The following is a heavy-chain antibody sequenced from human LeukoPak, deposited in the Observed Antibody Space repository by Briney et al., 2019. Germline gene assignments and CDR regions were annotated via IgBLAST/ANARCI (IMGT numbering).Heavy chain of an antibody. CDR1: GFTFSSYA. J-gene: IGHJ4*02. CDR2: ISYDGSNK. D-gene: IGHD6-19*01. Sequence: GRSLRPSCAASGFTFSSYAMHWVRQAPGKGLEWVAVISYDGSNKYYADSVKGRFTISRDNSKNTLYLQMNSLRAEDTAVYYCARPSESGWFPFDYWGQGTLVTVSS. V-gene: IGHV3-30*04. CDR3: ARPSESGWFPFDY.